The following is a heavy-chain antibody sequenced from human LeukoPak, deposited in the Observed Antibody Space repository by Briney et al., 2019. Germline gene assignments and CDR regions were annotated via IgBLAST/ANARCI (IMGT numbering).Heavy chain of an antibody. CDR1: VYTFTNYD. J-gene: IGHJ5*02. V-gene: IGHV1-8*01. CDR2: VNPNSGKI. Sequence: ASVRVSCKASVYTFTNYDLHWVRQASGQGLEWMAWVNPNSGKIVYVEKFHGRVTVTWDTSISAAYLDLGRLSSEDTAVYYCARGFYESSGRFDPWGQGTLVTVSS. CDR3: ARGFYESSGRFDP. D-gene: IGHD3-22*01.